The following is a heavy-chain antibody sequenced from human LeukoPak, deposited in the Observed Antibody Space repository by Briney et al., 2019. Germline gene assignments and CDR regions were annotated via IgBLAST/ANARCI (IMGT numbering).Heavy chain of an antibody. D-gene: IGHD2-15*01. V-gene: IGHV3-11*06. CDR1: GFTFSDYY. CDR2: ISSSSSYT. Sequence: TAGGSLRLSCAASGFTFSDYYMSWLRQAPGKGLEWVSYISSSSSYTNYADSVKGRFTISRDNAKTSLYLQITSLRAEDPAVYYWARPGGYCSGGSCYPNWFDPWGQGTLVTVSS. J-gene: IGHJ5*02. CDR3: ARPGGYCSGGSCYPNWFDP.